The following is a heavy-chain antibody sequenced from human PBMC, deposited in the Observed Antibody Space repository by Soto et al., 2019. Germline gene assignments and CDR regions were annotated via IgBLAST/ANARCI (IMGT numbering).Heavy chain of an antibody. D-gene: IGHD3-16*01. CDR1: GGSFSGYY. CDR2: INHSGST. Sequence: PSETLSLTCAVYGGSFSGYYWSWIRQPPGKGLEWIGEINHSGSTNYNPSLKSRVTISVDTSKNQFSLKLSSVTAADTAVYYCAILGRASFVWDRTNYHYDHKDVCGKGTTDTGSS. J-gene: IGHJ6*03. V-gene: IGHV4-34*01. CDR3: AILGRASFVWDRTNYHYDHKDV.